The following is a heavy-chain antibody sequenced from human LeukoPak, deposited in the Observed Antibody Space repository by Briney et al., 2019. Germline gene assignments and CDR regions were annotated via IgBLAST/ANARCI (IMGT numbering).Heavy chain of an antibody. CDR3: ARSNLPPSGWQGDHKYNWFDP. V-gene: IGHV1-46*01. Sequence: GASVKVSCKASGYTFTSYYMHWVRQAPGQGLEWMGIINPSGGSTSYAQKFQGRVTITADKSTSTAYMELSSLRSEDTAVYYCARSNLPPSGWQGDHKYNWFDPWGQGTLVTVSS. J-gene: IGHJ5*02. CDR2: INPSGGST. CDR1: GYTFTSYY. D-gene: IGHD6-19*01.